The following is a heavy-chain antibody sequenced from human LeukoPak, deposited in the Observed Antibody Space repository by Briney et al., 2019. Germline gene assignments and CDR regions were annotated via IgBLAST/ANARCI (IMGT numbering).Heavy chain of an antibody. Sequence: GGSLRLSCAASGFTFSDYYMSWIRQAPGKGLEWVSYMSISGDTIFYADSVKGRFTISRDNSKNTLYLQMNSLRAEDTAVYYCAKEGIAAAGHFDYWGQGTLVTVSS. D-gene: IGHD6-13*01. J-gene: IGHJ4*02. V-gene: IGHV3-11*01. CDR1: GFTFSDYY. CDR3: AKEGIAAAGHFDY. CDR2: MSISGDTI.